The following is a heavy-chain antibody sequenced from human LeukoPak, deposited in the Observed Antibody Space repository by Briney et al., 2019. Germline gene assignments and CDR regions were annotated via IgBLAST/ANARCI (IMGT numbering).Heavy chain of an antibody. D-gene: IGHD6-13*01. J-gene: IGHJ5*02. CDR2: INPNSGGT. V-gene: IGHV1-2*04. CDR3: ARGSSSWYGWFDP. CDR1: GYTFTGYY. Sequence: ASVKVSCKASGYTFTGYYMHWVRQAPGQGLEWMGWINPNSGGTNYAQKFQGWVTMTTDTSSSTAYMELSRLRSDDTAVYYCARGSSSWYGWFDPWGQGTLVTVSA.